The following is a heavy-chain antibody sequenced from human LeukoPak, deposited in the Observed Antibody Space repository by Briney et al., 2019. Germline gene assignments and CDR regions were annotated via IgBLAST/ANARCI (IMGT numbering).Heavy chain of an antibody. Sequence: ASVKVSCKASGYTFTGYYMHWVRQAPGQGLEWMGWINPNSGGTNYAQKFQGRVTMTRDTSISTAYMELSRLRSDDTAVYYCARGPLSRSHNWFDPWGQGTLVTVSS. V-gene: IGHV1-2*02. CDR2: INPNSGGT. CDR1: GYTFTGYY. J-gene: IGHJ5*02. CDR3: ARGPLSRSHNWFDP.